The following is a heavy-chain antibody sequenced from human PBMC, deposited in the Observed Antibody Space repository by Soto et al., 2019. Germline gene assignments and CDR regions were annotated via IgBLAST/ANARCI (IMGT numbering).Heavy chain of an antibody. Sequence: SETLSLTCTVSGASIIGYYWSWIRQSPGKGLEWIGYMYYSGNANYNPSLRSRITISVDTSKNQFSLNLNSVTAADTAVYYCAREYPVHSAYFDYWGQGILVTVS. V-gene: IGHV4-59*01. J-gene: IGHJ4*02. D-gene: IGHD1-26*01. CDR3: AREYPVHSAYFDY. CDR2: MYYSGNA. CDR1: GASIIGYY.